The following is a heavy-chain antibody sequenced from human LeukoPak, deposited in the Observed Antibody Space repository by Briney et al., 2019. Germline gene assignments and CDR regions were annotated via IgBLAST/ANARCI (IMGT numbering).Heavy chain of an antibody. CDR2: FVNKAT. V-gene: IGHV4-59*01. CDR3: ARDTTVASGMQY. CDR1: GGSISSYS. D-gene: IGHD6-19*01. J-gene: IGHJ4*02. Sequence: SETLSLTCTVSGGSISSYSWSWVRQTPDKGLEWIGSFVNKATKYNPSLGSRVAISVDTSKNQFSLRLRSVTTADRASYYCARDTTVASGMQYWGPGTMVTVSS.